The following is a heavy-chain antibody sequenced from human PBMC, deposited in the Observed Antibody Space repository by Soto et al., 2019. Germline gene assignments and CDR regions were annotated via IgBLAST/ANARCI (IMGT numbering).Heavy chain of an antibody. CDR1: AFSFGSYA. D-gene: IGHD3-16*02. Sequence: PGRSLRLSCSASAFSFGSYALSWVRHAPWKGLEWVSTSSGSDGKTFYADSVKGRFSISRDTSQSTLYLQMNSLRADDTAMYYCAGLSYLDYWGQGTRVSVS. V-gene: IGHV3-23*01. CDR2: SSGSDGKT. CDR3: AGLSYLDY. J-gene: IGHJ4*02.